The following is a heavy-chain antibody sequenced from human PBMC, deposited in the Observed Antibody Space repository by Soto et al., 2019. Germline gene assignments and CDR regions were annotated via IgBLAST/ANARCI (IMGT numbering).Heavy chain of an antibody. Sequence: QVQLQESGPGLVKPSQTLSLTCTVSGDSISSINNYWSWIRQPPGEGLEWIGFISYSGTTSYSPSLTSRVAISLDTSKNQFSPSLKFVTAADTAVYYCARGRGYSYGLDPWGQGSLVTVSS. J-gene: IGHJ5*02. V-gene: IGHV4-30-4*01. CDR3: ARGRGYSYGLDP. D-gene: IGHD5-18*01. CDR1: GDSISSINNY. CDR2: ISYSGTT.